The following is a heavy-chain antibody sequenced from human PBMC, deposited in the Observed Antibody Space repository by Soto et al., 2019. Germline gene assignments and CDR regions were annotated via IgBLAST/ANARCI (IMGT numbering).Heavy chain of an antibody. V-gene: IGHV3-48*02. CDR3: ARDRAGAQYGLDV. Sequence: GGSLRLCCAASGFTFSSYSMNWVRQAPGKGLEWVSYISSSSSTIYYVDSVKGRFTISRDNAKNSLYLRMNSLRDEDTAVYYCARDRAGAQYGLDVWGQGTTVTVSS. CDR1: GFTFSSYS. CDR2: ISSSSSTI. J-gene: IGHJ6*02. D-gene: IGHD1-26*01.